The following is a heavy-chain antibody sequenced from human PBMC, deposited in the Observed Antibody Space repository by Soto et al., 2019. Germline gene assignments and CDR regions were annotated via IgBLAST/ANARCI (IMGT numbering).Heavy chain of an antibody. CDR1: GFTFSSYA. CDR3: AKVVDSGWYNYYYGMDV. D-gene: IGHD6-19*01. V-gene: IGHV3-23*04. Sequence: EVQLVESGGGLVQPGGSLRLSCAASGFTFSSYAMSWVRQAPGKGLEWVSAISGSGGSTYYADSVKGRFTISRDNSKNTLYLQMNSLRAEDTAVYYCAKVVDSGWYNYYYGMDVWGQGTTVTVSS. CDR2: ISGSGGST. J-gene: IGHJ6*02.